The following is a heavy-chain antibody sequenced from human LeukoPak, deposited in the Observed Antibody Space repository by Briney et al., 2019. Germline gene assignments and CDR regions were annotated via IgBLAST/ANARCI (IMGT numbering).Heavy chain of an antibody. V-gene: IGHV3-15*05. CDR1: GFTFSNAW. J-gene: IGHJ6*03. D-gene: IGHD3-3*01. Sequence: PGGSLRLSCAASGFTFSNAWMSWVRQAPGKGLEWVGRIKSKTDGGTTDYAAPVKGRFTISRDDTKSIVYLQMNSMRTEDAAVYYCSRRFLEWFGHMDVWGKGTTVTVS. CDR2: IKSKTDGGTT. CDR3: SRRFLEWFGHMDV.